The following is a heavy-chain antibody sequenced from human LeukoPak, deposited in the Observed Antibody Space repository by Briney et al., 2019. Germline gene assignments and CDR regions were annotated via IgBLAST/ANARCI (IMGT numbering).Heavy chain of an antibody. V-gene: IGHV4-4*02. CDR3: AREYSSSSSYFDY. CDR2: IYHSGCT. Sequence: SGTLSLTCAFSGGSTSSTNSWSWVRQPPGKGLECIGEIYHSGCTNYNPSLKSRVTISVDTSKNHFSLKLSSMTAADTAVYYCAREYSSSSSYFDYWGQGTLVTVSS. D-gene: IGHD6-6*01. CDR1: GGSTSSTNS. J-gene: IGHJ4*02.